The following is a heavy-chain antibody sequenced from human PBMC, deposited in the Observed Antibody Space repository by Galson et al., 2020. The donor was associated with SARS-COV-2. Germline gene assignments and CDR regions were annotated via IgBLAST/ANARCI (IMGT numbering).Heavy chain of an antibody. J-gene: IGHJ4*02. D-gene: IGHD2-15*01. V-gene: IGHV3-66*01. CDR1: GFTVSSNY. Sequence: GESLKISCAASGFTVSSNYMSWVRQAPGKGLEWVSVIYSGGSTYYADSAKGRFTISRDNSKNTLYLQMNSLRAEDTAVYYCARDYRDIVWGQGTLVTVSS. CDR3: ARDYRDIV. CDR2: IYSGGST.